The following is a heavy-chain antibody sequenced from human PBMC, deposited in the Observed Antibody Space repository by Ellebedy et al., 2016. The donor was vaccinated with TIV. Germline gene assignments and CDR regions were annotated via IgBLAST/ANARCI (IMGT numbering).Heavy chain of an antibody. V-gene: IGHV4-4*07. Sequence: SETLSLTXTVSGDSISRYYWRWIRLSAEKGLEFIGRSYGGGTMKYNPSLKGRVAMSIDTSKNQFSLKLQSVTAADTAVYYCARAWAFDLVVGYAFDVWGQGTVVTVSS. CDR1: GDSISRYY. J-gene: IGHJ3*01. CDR3: ARAWAFDLVVGYAFDV. CDR2: SYGGGTM. D-gene: IGHD2-8*02.